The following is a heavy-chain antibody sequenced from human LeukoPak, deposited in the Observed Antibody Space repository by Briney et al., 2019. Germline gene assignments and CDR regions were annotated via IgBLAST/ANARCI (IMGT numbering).Heavy chain of an antibody. V-gene: IGHV4-39*07. CDR2: IYYSGST. D-gene: IGHD3-16*01. CDR3: AREGQGGFDY. CDR1: GDSISTSNSY. J-gene: IGHJ4*02. Sequence: PSETLSLTCAVSGDSISTSNSYWGWIRRPPGKGLEWVGSIYYSGSTNYNPSLKSRVTISVDTSKNQFSLKLSSVTAADTAVYYCAREGQGGFDYWGQGTLVTVSS.